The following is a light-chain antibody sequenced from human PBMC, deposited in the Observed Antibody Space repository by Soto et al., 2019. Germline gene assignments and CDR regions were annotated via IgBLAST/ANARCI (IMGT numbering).Light chain of an antibody. Sequence: EIVLTQSPATLSLSPGERATLSCRPSQSVSSSSLAWYQQKPGQAPRLLIYGASSRATGIPDRFSGSGSGTDFTLTINRLEPEDFAVYYCQQYANSPLTFGPGTKVDIK. CDR1: QSVSSSS. J-gene: IGKJ3*01. CDR3: QQYANSPLT. CDR2: GAS. V-gene: IGKV3-20*01.